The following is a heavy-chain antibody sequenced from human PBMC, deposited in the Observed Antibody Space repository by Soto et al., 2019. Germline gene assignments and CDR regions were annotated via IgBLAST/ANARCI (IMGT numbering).Heavy chain of an antibody. J-gene: IGHJ4*02. CDR2: IYYSGST. V-gene: IGHV4-59*01. CDR3: ARATPSSGYR. D-gene: IGHD3-22*01. CDR1: GGSISSYY. Sequence: SETLSLTCTVSGGSISSYYWSWIRQPPGKGLEWIGYIYYSGSTNYNPSLKSRVTISVDTSKNQFSLKLSSVTAADTAVYYCARATPSSGYRWGQGTLVTVSS.